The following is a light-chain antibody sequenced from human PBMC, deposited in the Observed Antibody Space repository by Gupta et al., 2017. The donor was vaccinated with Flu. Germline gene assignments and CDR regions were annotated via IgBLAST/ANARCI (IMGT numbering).Light chain of an antibody. Sequence: EGVLRKSPGTLSLSPGEGATLSCRAGQPISSNNLAWYQQTPGQAPRLLIYGASTRAHGIPDRFSGSGSGTEFTLTISRLEPEDFAMYYCQQCGNSRTFGRGTRVE. V-gene: IGKV3-20*01. J-gene: IGKJ2*02. CDR1: QPISSNN. CDR2: GAS. CDR3: QQCGNSRT.